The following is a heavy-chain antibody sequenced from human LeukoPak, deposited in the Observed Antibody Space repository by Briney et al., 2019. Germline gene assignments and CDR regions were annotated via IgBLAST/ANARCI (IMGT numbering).Heavy chain of an antibody. CDR2: IYHSGST. D-gene: IGHD1-26*01. Sequence: SETLSLTCTVSGYSISSGFYWGWIRQPPGKGLEWIGSIYHSGSTHYNSSLKSRVTISVDTSKNQFSLKLSSVTAADTAVYYSATTTIRLGYWGQGILVTVSS. CDR3: ATTTIRLGY. J-gene: IGHJ4*02. CDR1: GYSISSGFY. V-gene: IGHV4-38-2*02.